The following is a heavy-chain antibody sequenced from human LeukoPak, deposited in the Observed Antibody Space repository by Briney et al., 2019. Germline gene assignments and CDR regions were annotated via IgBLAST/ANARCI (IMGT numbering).Heavy chain of an antibody. CDR3: AKQRSEVPVAASNY. CDR1: GFSLSAYW. Sequence: GGSLRLSCAASGFSLSAYWMSWVRQAPGKGLEWVSGISGSGDSTYYVDSVKGRFTISRDNSKSTLYLHMNSLRAEDTAIYYCAKQRSEVPVAASNYWGQGTLVTVSS. CDR2: ISGSGDST. V-gene: IGHV3-23*01. D-gene: IGHD2-2*01. J-gene: IGHJ4*02.